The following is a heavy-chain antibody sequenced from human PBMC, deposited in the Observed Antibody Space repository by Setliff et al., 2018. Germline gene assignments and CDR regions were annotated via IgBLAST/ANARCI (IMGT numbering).Heavy chain of an antibody. V-gene: IGHV4-4*08. CDR3: ARAPPNRYSGSYEYFYMDA. Sequence: SETLSLTCTVSGGSISSYYWIWIRQPPGKGLEWIGYIYSSGRTNYNPSLKSRVTLSVDTSNNQFSLKVSSVTAADTAVYYCARAPPNRYSGSYEYFYMDAWGKGTTVTV. CDR1: GGSISSYY. D-gene: IGHD1-26*01. J-gene: IGHJ6*03. CDR2: IYSSGRT.